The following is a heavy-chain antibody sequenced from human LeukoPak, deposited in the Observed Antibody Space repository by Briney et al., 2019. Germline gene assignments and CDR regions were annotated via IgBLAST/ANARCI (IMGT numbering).Heavy chain of an antibody. J-gene: IGHJ4*02. Sequence: PGGSLRLSCAASGFTFSSYWMSWVRQAPGKGLEWVANTKQDGSEKYYVDSVKGRFTISRDNAKNSLYLQMNSLRAEDTAVYYCVRAGVDTAMIFDFDYWGQGTLVTVSS. V-gene: IGHV3-7*03. CDR2: TKQDGSEK. D-gene: IGHD5-18*01. CDR3: VRAGVDTAMIFDFDY. CDR1: GFTFSSYW.